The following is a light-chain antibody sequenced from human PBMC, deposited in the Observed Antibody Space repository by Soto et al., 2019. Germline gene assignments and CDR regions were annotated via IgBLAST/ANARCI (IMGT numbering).Light chain of an antibody. CDR3: QQYTNWPLT. CDR1: QSVSNN. CDR2: AAS. V-gene: IGKV3-15*01. Sequence: EIVMTQSPATLSVSPGERATLSCRASQSVSNNLAWYQQKPGQAPRLLIYAASTRATGLPARFSGSGYGTEFTLTISSLQSEDFAVYYCQQYTNWPLTFGGGTKKEIK. J-gene: IGKJ4*01.